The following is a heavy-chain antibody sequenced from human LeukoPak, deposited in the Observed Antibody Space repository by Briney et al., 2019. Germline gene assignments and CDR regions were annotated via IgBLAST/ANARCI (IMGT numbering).Heavy chain of an antibody. CDR3: ARGHPSHYYYYYGMDV. J-gene: IGHJ6*02. V-gene: IGHV1-2*06. CDR2: INPNSGGT. Sequence: ASVKVSCKASGYTFTGYYMHWVRQAPGQGLEWMGRINPNSGGTNYAQKFQGRVTMTRDTSISTAYMELSRLRSDDTAVYYCARGHPSHYYYYYGMDVWGQGTTVTVSS. CDR1: GYTFTGYY.